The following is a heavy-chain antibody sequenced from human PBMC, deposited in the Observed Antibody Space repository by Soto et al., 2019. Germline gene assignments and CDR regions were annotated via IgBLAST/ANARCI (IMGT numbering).Heavy chain of an antibody. D-gene: IGHD3-16*01. CDR3: AKVGVDDVDARWFDP. Sequence: EVQLLESGGGLVQPGGSLRLSCAASGFTFSSYALSWVRQAPGKGLEWVSAISGSGGSTYYADSVKGRFTISRDNSKNTLYLQMNSLRAEDTAVYYCAKVGVDDVDARWFDPWGQGTLVTAPS. CDR2: ISGSGGST. J-gene: IGHJ5*02. CDR1: GFTFSSYA. V-gene: IGHV3-23*01.